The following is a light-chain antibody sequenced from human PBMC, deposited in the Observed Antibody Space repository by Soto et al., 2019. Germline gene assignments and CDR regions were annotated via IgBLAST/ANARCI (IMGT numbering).Light chain of an antibody. CDR2: TAS. CDR3: QQGYTTPIT. J-gene: IGKJ5*01. V-gene: IGKV1-39*01. Sequence: DIQMTQSPSSLSASVGDRVPITCRARQSISGYLNWYQQKPGRAPKLLIYTASSLQSGVPSRFSGSGSGTDFTLTISSLQPEDFATYHCQQGYTTPITFGQGTRLEIK. CDR1: QSISGY.